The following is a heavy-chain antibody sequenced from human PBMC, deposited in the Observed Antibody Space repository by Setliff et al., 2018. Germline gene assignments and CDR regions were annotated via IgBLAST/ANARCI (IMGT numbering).Heavy chain of an antibody. V-gene: IGHV4-4*02. J-gene: IGHJ4*02. D-gene: IGHD6-6*01. CDR1: GESIRSNNW. Sequence: KTSETLSLTCTVSGESIRSNNWWNWVRQPPGKGLEWIGDIYQSGTTNYNPSLKSRLTMSVDTSRNQFSLNLGSVTAADTGVYYCARGRIAERPEAIDYWGQGTPVTVSS. CDR2: IYQSGTT. CDR3: ARGRIAERPEAIDY.